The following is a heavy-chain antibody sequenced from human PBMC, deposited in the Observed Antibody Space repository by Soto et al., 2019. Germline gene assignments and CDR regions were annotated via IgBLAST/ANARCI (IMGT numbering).Heavy chain of an antibody. Sequence: QITLKESGPTLVRPTQTLTLTCTFSGFSLSTSGVGVGWIRQPPGKALEWLALIYWDDDKRYSPSLKSRLTITKHTSKNQVVLTMTNMDPVDTATYYCAHSRCGGDCLQSYSSHYYYGMDVWGQGTTVTVSS. CDR3: AHSRCGGDCLQSYSSHYYYGMDV. V-gene: IGHV2-5*02. CDR2: IYWDDDK. D-gene: IGHD2-21*02. CDR1: GFSLSTSGVG. J-gene: IGHJ6*02.